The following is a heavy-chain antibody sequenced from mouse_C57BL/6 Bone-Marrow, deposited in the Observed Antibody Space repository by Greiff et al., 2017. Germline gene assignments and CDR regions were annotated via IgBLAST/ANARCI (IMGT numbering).Heavy chain of an antibody. CDR2: ISSGGSYT. J-gene: IGHJ2*01. D-gene: IGHD1-2*01. CDR1: GFTFSSYG. Sequence: EVKLMESGGDLVKPGGSLKLSCAASGFTFSSYGMSWVRQTPDKRLEWVATISSGGSYTYYPDSVKGRFTISRDNAKNTLYLQMSSLKTEDTAMYYCARQGYYGPDYWGQGTTLTVSS. CDR3: ARQGYYGPDY. V-gene: IGHV5-6*01.